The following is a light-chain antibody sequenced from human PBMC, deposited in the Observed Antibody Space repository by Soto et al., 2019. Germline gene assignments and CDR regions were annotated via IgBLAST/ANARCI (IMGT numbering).Light chain of an antibody. J-gene: IGKJ4*01. CDR1: QSVLYRSNNRNY. V-gene: IGKV4-1*01. Sequence: DIVMTQSPDSLAVSLGERATISCMSSQSVLYRSNNRNYLAWNQQKSGQPPKLLIYWASSREAGVPDRFSGRVSGTEFTLTFCILHAKVVTAYYCPQYYASTLTFGGGTRVEIK. CDR3: PQYYASTLT. CDR2: WAS.